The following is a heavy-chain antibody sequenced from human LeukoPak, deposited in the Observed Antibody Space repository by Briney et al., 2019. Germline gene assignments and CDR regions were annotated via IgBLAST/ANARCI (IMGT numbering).Heavy chain of an antibody. J-gene: IGHJ2*01. CDR3: AREGRLRGVRAHFDY. CDR2: ISYDGSNK. D-gene: IGHD3-10*01. V-gene: IGHV3-30*04. Sequence: GGSLRLSCAASGFTFSSYAMHWVRQAPGKGLEWVAVISYDGSNKYYADSVKGRFTISRDNSKNTLYLQMNSLRAEDTAVYYCAREGRLRGVRAHFDYWGRGTLVTVSS. CDR1: GFTFSSYA.